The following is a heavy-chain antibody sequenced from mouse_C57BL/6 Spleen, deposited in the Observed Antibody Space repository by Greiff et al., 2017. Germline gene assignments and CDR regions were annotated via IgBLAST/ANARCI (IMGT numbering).Heavy chain of an antibody. D-gene: IGHD1-1*01. CDR3: ARIEFMTTVVAHWYFDV. J-gene: IGHJ1*03. CDR1: GYTFTDYN. V-gene: IGHV1-18*01. Sequence: EVQLQQSGPELVKPGASVKIPCKASGYTFTDYNMDWVKQSHGKSLEWIGDINPNNGGTICNQKFKGKATLTVDTSSSTAYMELRSLTSEYTAVYYCARIEFMTTVVAHWYFDVWGTGTTVTVSS. CDR2: INPNNGGT.